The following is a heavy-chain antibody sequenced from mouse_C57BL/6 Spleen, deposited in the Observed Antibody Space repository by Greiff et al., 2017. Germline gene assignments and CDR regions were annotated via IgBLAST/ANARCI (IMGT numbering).Heavy chain of an antibody. J-gene: IGHJ3*01. CDR1: GYTFTGYW. CDR2: ILPGSGST. V-gene: IGHV1-9*01. CDR3: ARFLTTVVEGAY. Sequence: VQRVESGAELMKPGASVKLSCTATGYTFTGYWIEWVKQRPGHGLEWIGEILPGSGSTTYNKKFKGKATFTADTSSNTAYMQLSSLTTEDSAIYYCARFLTTVVEGAYWGQGTLVTVSA. D-gene: IGHD1-1*01.